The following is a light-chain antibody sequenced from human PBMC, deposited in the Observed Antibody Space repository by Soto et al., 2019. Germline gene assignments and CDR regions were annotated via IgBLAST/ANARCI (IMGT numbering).Light chain of an antibody. Sequence: SYELTQPPSVSVSPGQTATISCSGDKLGNKYVSWYQQKPGQSPVLVIYQDTERPSGIPERFSGSNSGSTATLTISGAQYMDEADYYCQAWDTPSYVFGTGTKLTVL. CDR2: QDT. V-gene: IGLV3-1*01. CDR3: QAWDTPSYV. J-gene: IGLJ1*01. CDR1: KLGNKY.